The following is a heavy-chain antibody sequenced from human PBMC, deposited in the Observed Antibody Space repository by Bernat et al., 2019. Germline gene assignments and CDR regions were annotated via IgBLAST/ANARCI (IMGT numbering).Heavy chain of an antibody. CDR2: INHSGRT. V-gene: IGHV4-34*01. Sequence: QVQLQQWGAGLLKPSETLSLTCAVYGGSFSGYYWSWIRQPPGKGLEWIGEINHSGRTNYNPSLKSRVTISVDTSKNQFSLRLSSVPAADTAVYYCARGLRPLGYCSSTSCYGLGDVWGQGTTVTVSS. CDR3: ARGLRPLGYCSSTSCYGLGDV. CDR1: GGSFSGYY. J-gene: IGHJ6*02. D-gene: IGHD2-2*01.